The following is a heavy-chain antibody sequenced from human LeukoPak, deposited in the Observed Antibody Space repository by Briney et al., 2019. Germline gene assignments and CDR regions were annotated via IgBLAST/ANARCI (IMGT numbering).Heavy chain of an antibody. CDR3: ARHGRWLQNWFDP. CDR2: IYYSGST. V-gene: IGHV4-30-4*07. Sequence: PSQTLSLTCAVSGGSISSGGYSWSWIRQPPGTGLEWIGYIYYSGSTYYNPSLKSRVTISVDTSKNQFSLKLSSVTAADTAVYYCARHGRWLQNWFDPRGEGSLVTVSS. J-gene: IGHJ5*02. CDR1: GGSISSGGYS. D-gene: IGHD5-24*01.